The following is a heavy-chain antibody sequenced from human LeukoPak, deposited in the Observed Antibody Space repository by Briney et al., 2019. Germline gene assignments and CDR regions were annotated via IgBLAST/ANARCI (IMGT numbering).Heavy chain of an antibody. V-gene: IGHV4-39*01. CDR1: GGSISSSSYY. J-gene: IGHJ6*03. CDR2: IYYSGST. D-gene: IGHD6-6*01. CDR3: AGIVGIAARHYYYYYMDV. Sequence: NPSETLSLTCTVSGGSISSSSYYWGWIRQPPGKGLEWIGSIYYSGSTYYNPSLKSRVTISVDTSKNQFSLKLSSVTAADTAVYYCAGIVGIAARHYYYYYMDVWGKGTTVTVSS.